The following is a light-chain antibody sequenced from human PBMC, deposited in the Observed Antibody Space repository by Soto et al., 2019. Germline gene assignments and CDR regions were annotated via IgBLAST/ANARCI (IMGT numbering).Light chain of an antibody. V-gene: IGKV1-6*01. CDR1: QTISSW. J-gene: IGKJ1*01. CDR3: LQDYNYPPT. Sequence: IQMTQSPSTLSGSVGDRVTITFRASQTISSWLAWYQQKPGNAPKLLIYAASSLQSGVPSRFSGSGSGTDFTLTISSLQPEDFATYYCLQDYNYPPTFGQGTKVDIK. CDR2: AAS.